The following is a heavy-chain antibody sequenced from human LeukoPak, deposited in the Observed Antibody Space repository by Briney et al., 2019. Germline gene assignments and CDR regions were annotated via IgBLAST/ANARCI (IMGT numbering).Heavy chain of an antibody. V-gene: IGHV1-2*02. D-gene: IGHD3-22*01. J-gene: IGHJ3*01. Sequence: ASVKVSCKASGYTFTGYYIHWVRQAPGQGLEWMGWINPNSGGTNYAQNFQGSITMTRDTSISTAYMELSRLRSDDTAVYYRATTRRYYYDSSGPDAFDLWGQGTMVTVSS. CDR2: INPNSGGT. CDR3: ATTRRYYYDSSGPDAFDL. CDR1: GYTFTGYY.